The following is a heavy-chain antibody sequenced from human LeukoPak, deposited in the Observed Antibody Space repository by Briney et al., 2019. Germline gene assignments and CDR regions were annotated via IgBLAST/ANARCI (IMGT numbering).Heavy chain of an antibody. J-gene: IGHJ4*02. CDR1: GGSISSYY. CDR3: AREGLSDGEDY. Sequence: ASETLSLTCTVSGGSISSYYWSWIRQPPGKGLEWIGYIYYSGSTNYNPSLKSRVTISVDTSKNQFSLKLSSVTAADTVVYYCAREGLSDGEDYWGQGTLVTVSS. CDR2: IYYSGST. D-gene: IGHD4-17*01. V-gene: IGHV4-59*01.